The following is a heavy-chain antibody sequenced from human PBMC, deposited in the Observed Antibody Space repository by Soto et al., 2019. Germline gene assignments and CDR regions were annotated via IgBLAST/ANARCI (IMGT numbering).Heavy chain of an antibody. CDR3: ASEQQLALDY. Sequence: GASVKVSCKASGYTFTSYSMHWVRQAPGQRLERMGWINPGNGNTKYSQRFQGRVTITRDTSTSTAYMELRSLRSDDTAVYYCASEQQLALDYWGQGTLVTVSS. D-gene: IGHD6-13*01. V-gene: IGHV1-3*01. CDR2: INPGNGNT. CDR1: GYTFTSYS. J-gene: IGHJ4*02.